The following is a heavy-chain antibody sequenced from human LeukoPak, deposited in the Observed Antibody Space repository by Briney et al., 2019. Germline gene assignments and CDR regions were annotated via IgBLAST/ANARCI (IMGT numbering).Heavy chain of an antibody. CDR1: GFTFSSYD. J-gene: IGHJ4*02. CDR2: FGGSGTST. D-gene: IGHD2-15*01. V-gene: IGHV3-23*01. CDR3: AKGSSCGY. Sequence: PSGGSLRLSCAASGFTFSSYDMTWVRQAPGKGLEWVSTFGGSGTSTYYADSVRGRFTISRDNSKNTLYLQMNGLRAEDTAVYYCAKGSSCGYWGQGTLVTVSS.